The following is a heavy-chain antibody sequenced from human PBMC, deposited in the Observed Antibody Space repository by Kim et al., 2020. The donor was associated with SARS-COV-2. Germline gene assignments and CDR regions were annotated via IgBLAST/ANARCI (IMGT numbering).Heavy chain of an antibody. Sequence: GGSLRLSCAASGFTFSSYGMHWVRQAPGKGLEWVAVISYDGSNKYYADSVKGRFTISRDNSKNTLYLQMNSLRAEDTAVYYCAKVPTYDSSGYYYTGDYYFDYWGQGTLVTVSS. CDR1: GFTFSSYG. CDR3: AKVPTYDSSGYYYTGDYYFDY. D-gene: IGHD3-22*01. J-gene: IGHJ4*02. V-gene: IGHV3-30*18. CDR2: ISYDGSNK.